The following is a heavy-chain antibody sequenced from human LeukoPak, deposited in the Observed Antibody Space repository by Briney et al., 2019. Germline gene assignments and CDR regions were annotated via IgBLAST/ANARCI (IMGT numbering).Heavy chain of an antibody. Sequence: ASVKVSCKASGGTFSSYAISWVRQAPGQRLEWMGWINAGNGNTKYSQKFQGRVTITRDTSASTAYMELSSPRSEDTAVYYCARDRIAAAGTRWFDPWGQGTLVTVSS. D-gene: IGHD6-13*01. CDR2: INAGNGNT. J-gene: IGHJ5*02. V-gene: IGHV1-3*01. CDR1: GGTFSSYA. CDR3: ARDRIAAAGTRWFDP.